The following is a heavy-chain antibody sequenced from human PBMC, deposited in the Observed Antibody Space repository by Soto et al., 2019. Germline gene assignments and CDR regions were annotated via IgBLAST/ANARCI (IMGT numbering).Heavy chain of an antibody. D-gene: IGHD3-3*01. CDR3: ARGVPRDFGVIGLYFDL. V-gene: IGHV1-8*01. Sequence: QVQLVQSGAEVKKPGASVKVSCKASGYTFTSYDINWVRQATGQGLEWMGWMNPNSGNTGHAQKFQGRVTMTRNTSISTAYMELSSLRSEDTAGYYCARGVPRDFGVIGLYFDLWGRGTLVTVSS. CDR2: MNPNSGNT. J-gene: IGHJ2*01. CDR1: GYTFTSYD.